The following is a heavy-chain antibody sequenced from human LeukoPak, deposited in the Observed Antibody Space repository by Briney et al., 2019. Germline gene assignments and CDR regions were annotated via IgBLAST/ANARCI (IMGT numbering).Heavy chain of an antibody. CDR3: ARDPGGSSSWYFYFDY. D-gene: IGHD6-13*01. CDR1: GFTFSSYA. CDR2: IYSDDST. Sequence: GGSLRLSCAASGFTFSSYAMSWVRQAPGKGLEWVSVIYSDDSTYYADSVKGRFTISRDNSKNTLYLQMNSLRAEDTAVYYCARDPGGSSSWYFYFDYWGQGTLVTVSS. J-gene: IGHJ4*02. V-gene: IGHV3-66*01.